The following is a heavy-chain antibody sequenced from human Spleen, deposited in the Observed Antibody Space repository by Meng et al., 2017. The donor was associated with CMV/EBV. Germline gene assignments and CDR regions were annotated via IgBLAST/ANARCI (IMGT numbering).Heavy chain of an antibody. Sequence: CAPSGFTFSSYTMNWVRQAPGKGLEWVSSISSNGYYIYYADSLKGRFTISRDNAKNTVYLQMTGLRAEDSAVYYCARPAPYSSASLLYWGQGALVTVSS. CDR2: ISSNGYYI. V-gene: IGHV3-21*01. CDR3: ARPAPYSSASLLY. CDR1: GFTFSSYT. D-gene: IGHD6-6*01. J-gene: IGHJ4*02.